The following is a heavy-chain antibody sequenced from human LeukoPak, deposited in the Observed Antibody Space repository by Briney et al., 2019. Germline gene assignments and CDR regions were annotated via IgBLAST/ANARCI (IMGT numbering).Heavy chain of an antibody. J-gene: IGHJ4*02. D-gene: IGHD3-22*01. CDR2: IYYSGST. V-gene: IGHV4-59*01. CDR1: GGSISSYY. CDR3: ARARLDSSGRFDY. Sequence: PSETLSLTCTVSGGSISSYYWTWIRQPPGKGLEWIGYIYYSGSTNYNPSLKSRVTISVDTSKNQFSLKLNSVTAADTAVYYCARARLDSSGRFDYWGQGTLVTVSS.